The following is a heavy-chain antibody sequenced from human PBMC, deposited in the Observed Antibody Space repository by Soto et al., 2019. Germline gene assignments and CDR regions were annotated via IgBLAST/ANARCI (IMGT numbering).Heavy chain of an antibody. Sequence: GGSLRLSCEASGFPFMTYWMSWVRQAPGKGLEWVAHMKEEATEKYLDSVKGRFIISRDNAKNSLYLQMNSLRGDDTAVYYCAGGGVYDSGRYHYWGQGTLVTVSS. CDR1: GFPFMTYW. CDR3: AGGGVYDSGRYHY. D-gene: IGHD6-25*01. V-gene: IGHV3-7*01. J-gene: IGHJ4*02. CDR2: MKEEATEK.